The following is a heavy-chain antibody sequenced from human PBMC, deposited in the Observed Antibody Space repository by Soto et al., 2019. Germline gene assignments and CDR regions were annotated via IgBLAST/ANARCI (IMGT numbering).Heavy chain of an antibody. CDR1: GGSISSSSYY. J-gene: IGHJ5*02. CDR2: IYYSGST. V-gene: IGHV4-39*01. CDR3: AGEEGDWSGYFLGWFDP. Sequence: SETLSLTCTVSGGSISSSSYYWGWIRQPPGKGLEWIGSIYYSGSTYYNPSLKSRVTISVDTSKNRFSLRLSSVTAADTAVYYCAGEEGDWSGYFLGWFDPWGQGTLVTVSS. D-gene: IGHD3-3*01.